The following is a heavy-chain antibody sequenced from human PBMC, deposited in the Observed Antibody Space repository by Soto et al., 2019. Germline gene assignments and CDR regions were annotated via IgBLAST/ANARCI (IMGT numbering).Heavy chain of an antibody. D-gene: IGHD3-3*01. J-gene: IGHJ4*02. CDR1: GYTFTSYV. Sequence: GASVKVSCKASGYTFTSYVISWVRQAPGQGLEWMGWISAYNGNTNYAQKLQGRVTMTTDTSTSTAYMELRSLRSDDTAVYYCARGRITIFGVVFKEFDYWDQGTLVTVS. CDR2: ISAYNGNT. V-gene: IGHV1-18*01. CDR3: ARGRITIFGVVFKEFDY.